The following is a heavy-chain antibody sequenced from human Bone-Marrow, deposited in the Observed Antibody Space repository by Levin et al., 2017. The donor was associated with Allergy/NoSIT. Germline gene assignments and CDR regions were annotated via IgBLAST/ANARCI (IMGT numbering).Heavy chain of an antibody. V-gene: IGHV3-21*01. CDR1: GFTFSLYA. Sequence: GGSLRLSCAASGFTFSLYAMNWVRQAPGKGLEYVSSITYNSNYIKYIDSVQGRFTISRDNAKNSLYLQMNSLRVEDTAVYYCARDADGHLDVWGQGTLVTVAS. D-gene: IGHD4-17*01. CDR2: ITYNSNYI. J-gene: IGHJ4*02. CDR3: ARDADGHLDV.